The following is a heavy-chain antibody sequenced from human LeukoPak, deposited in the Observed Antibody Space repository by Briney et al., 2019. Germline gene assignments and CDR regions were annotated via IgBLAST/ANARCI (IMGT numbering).Heavy chain of an antibody. V-gene: IGHV3-23*01. J-gene: IGHJ4*02. CDR1: GFTFSSYA. CDR2: ISGSGGST. D-gene: IGHD2-21*01. CDR3: ARHPSIYKFRDC. Sequence: PGGSLRLSCAASGFTFSSYAMSWVRQAPGKGLEWVSAISGSGGSTYYADSVKGRFIISRDNSKNTLFLQMNSLRAEDTAVYYCARHPSIYKFRDCWGQGTLVTVPS.